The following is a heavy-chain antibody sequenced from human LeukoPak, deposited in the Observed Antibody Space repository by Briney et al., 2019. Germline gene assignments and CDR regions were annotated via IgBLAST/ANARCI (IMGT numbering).Heavy chain of an antibody. J-gene: IGHJ4*02. Sequence: GGSLRLSCAASGFTFSSYAMHWVRQAPGKGLEWVAVISYDGSNKYYADSVKGRFTISRDNSKTTLYLQMNSLRAEDTAVYYCASDSTTVCDYWGQGTLVTVSS. CDR3: ASDSTTVCDY. CDR2: ISYDGSNK. V-gene: IGHV3-30-3*01. D-gene: IGHD4-17*01. CDR1: GFTFSSYA.